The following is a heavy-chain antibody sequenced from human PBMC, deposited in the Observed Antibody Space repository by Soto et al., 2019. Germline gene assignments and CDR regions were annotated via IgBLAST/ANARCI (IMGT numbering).Heavy chain of an antibody. J-gene: IGHJ5*02. CDR2: IRSKANSYAT. D-gene: IGHD6-13*01. Sequence: PGGSLRLSCAASGFTFSGSAMHWVRQASGKGLEWVGRIRSKANSYATAYAASVKGRFTISRDDSKNTAYLQMNSMKTEDTAVYYCTKSGGGPIAAAGTDWFDPWGQGTLVTVSS. CDR3: TKSGGGPIAAAGTDWFDP. CDR1: GFTFSGSA. V-gene: IGHV3-73*01.